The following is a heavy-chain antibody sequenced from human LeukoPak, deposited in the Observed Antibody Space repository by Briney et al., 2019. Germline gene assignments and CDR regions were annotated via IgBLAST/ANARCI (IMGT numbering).Heavy chain of an antibody. CDR3: VRGGGLDV. Sequence: GGSLRLSCAASGFTFSSYWMDWARQAPGKGLEWVASINHNGNVNYYVDSVRGRFTISRDNAKNSLYLQMSNLRAEDTAVYFCVRGGGLDVWGQGATVTVSS. CDR2: INHNGNVN. V-gene: IGHV3-7*03. D-gene: IGHD3-16*01. J-gene: IGHJ6*02. CDR1: GFTFSSYW.